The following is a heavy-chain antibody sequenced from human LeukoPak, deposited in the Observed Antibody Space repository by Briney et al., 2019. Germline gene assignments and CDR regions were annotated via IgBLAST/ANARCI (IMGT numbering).Heavy chain of an antibody. V-gene: IGHV4-61*08. CDR3: ARAPGPRIAAAGTVRYYYGMDV. D-gene: IGHD6-13*01. CDR1: GGSISSGDYY. Sequence: SETLSLTCTVSGGSISSGDYYWSWIRQPPGKGLEWIGYIYYSGSTNYNPSLKSRVTISVDTSKNQLSLKLSSVTAADTAVYYCARAPGPRIAAAGTVRYYYGMDVWGQGTTVTVS. CDR2: IYYSGST. J-gene: IGHJ6*02.